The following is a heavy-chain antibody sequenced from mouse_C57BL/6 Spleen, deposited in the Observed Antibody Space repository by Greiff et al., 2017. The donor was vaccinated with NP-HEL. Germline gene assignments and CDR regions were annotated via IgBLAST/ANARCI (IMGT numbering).Heavy chain of an antibody. CDR1: GYTFTSYW. Sequence: VQLQQPGAELVRPGSSVKLSCKASGYTFTSYWMHWVKQRPIQGLEWIGNIDPSDSETHYNQKFKDKATLTVDKSSSTAYMQLSSLTSEDSAVYYCARPAQALYYLDYWGQGTTLTVSS. CDR3: ARPAQALYYLDY. V-gene: IGHV1-52*01. CDR2: IDPSDSET. J-gene: IGHJ2*01. D-gene: IGHD3-2*02.